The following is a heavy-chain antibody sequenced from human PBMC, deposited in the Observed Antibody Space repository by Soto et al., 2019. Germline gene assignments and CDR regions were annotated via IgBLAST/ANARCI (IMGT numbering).Heavy chain of an antibody. CDR1: GFSVSIY. D-gene: IGHD5-12*01. CDR3: AGDYASGAYDF. V-gene: IGHV3-53*01. Sequence: GGSLRLSCAASGFSVSIYMSWVRQAPGKGLEWVSTLSDRGTSHYADSVTGRFSVSRDNSKNTLYLQMNGLRVDDTAIYYCAGDYASGAYDFRGKGTQVTVSS. J-gene: IGHJ4*02. CDR2: LSDRGTS.